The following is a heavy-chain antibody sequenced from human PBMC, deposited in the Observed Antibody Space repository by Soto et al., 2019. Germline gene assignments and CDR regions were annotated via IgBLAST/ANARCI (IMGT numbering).Heavy chain of an antibody. CDR2: ISHSGTS. D-gene: IGHD2-2*02. J-gene: IGHJ3*01. CDR3: ASVVLSIPRGAFDA. V-gene: IGHV4-4*02. Sequence: QVQLQESGPGLVKPSGTLSLTCAVSGGSISSSHWWTWVRQSPGKGLEYIGEISHSGTSNSNPSPKSRVTLSVDRSKNHFSLTLTSVTAADTAVYYCASVVLSIPRGAFDAWGQGTPVIVSS. CDR1: GGSISSSHW.